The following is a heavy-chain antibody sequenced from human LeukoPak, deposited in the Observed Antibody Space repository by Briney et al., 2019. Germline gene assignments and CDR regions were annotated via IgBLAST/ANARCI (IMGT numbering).Heavy chain of an antibody. CDR2: INHSGST. CDR1: GGSFSGYY. D-gene: IGHD3-10*01. J-gene: IGHJ6*02. V-gene: IGHV4-34*01. Sequence: SETLSLTCAVYGGSFSGYYWSWIRQPPGKGLEWIGEINHSGSTNYNPSLKSRVTISVDTSKNQFPLKLSSVTAADTAVYYCARGFGIGITMVRGDGMDVWGQGTTVTVSS. CDR3: ARGFGIGITMVRGDGMDV.